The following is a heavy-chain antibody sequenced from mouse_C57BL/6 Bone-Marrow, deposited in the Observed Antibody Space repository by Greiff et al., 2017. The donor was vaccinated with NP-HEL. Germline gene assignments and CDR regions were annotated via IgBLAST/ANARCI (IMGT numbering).Heavy chain of an antibody. CDR1: GFTFSSYG. D-gene: IGHD2-4*01. J-gene: IGHJ3*01. CDR3: ARYDYPSY. V-gene: IGHV5-6*01. Sequence: EVKLQESGGDLVKPGGSLKLSCAASGFTFSSYGMSWVRQTPDKRLEWVATISSGGSYTYYPDSVKGRFTISRDNAKNTLYLQMSSLKSEDTAMYYCARYDYPSYWGQGTLVTVSA. CDR2: ISSGGSYT.